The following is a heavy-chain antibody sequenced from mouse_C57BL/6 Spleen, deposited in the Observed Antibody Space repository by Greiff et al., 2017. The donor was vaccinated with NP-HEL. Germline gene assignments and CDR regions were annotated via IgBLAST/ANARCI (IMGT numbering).Heavy chain of an antibody. D-gene: IGHD1-1*01. J-gene: IGHJ3*01. CDR2: IYPGSGST. CDR1: GYTFTSYW. CDR3: AKNYTTGGTGCFDY. V-gene: IGHV1-55*01. Sequence: VQLQQPGAELVKPGASVKMSCKASGYTFTSYWITWVKQRPGQGLEWIGDIYPGSGSTNYNEKFKSKATLTVDTSSSTAYMQLSSLTSEDSAVYYCAKNYTTGGTGCFDYWGQGTLVTVSA.